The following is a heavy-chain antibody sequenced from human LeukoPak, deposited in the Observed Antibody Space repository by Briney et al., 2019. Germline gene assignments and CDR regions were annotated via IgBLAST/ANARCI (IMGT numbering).Heavy chain of an antibody. Sequence: SETLSLTCTVSGYSISSGYYWGWIRQPPGKGLEWTGYIYYSGSTNYNPSLKSRVTISVKTSKNQFSLKLRSVTAADTAVYYCARVTGYTIEDYFDYWGQGTLVTVSS. CDR1: GYSISSGYY. CDR3: ARVTGYTIEDYFDY. CDR2: IYYSGST. V-gene: IGHV4-61*01. J-gene: IGHJ4*02. D-gene: IGHD3-9*01.